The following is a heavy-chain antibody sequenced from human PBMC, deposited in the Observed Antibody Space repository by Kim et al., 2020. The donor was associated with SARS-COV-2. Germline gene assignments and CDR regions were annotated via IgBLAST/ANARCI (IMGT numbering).Heavy chain of an antibody. CDR1: GFTFSSYG. CDR3: AKERTYGEDYYYGMDV. CDR2: ISYDGSNK. D-gene: IGHD4-17*01. Sequence: GGSLRLSCAASGFTFSSYGMHWVRQAPGKGLEWVAFISYDGSNKYYADSVKGRFTISRDNSKNTLYLQMNSLRAEDTAVYYCAKERTYGEDYYYGMDVWGQGTTVTVSS. J-gene: IGHJ6*02. V-gene: IGHV3-30*18.